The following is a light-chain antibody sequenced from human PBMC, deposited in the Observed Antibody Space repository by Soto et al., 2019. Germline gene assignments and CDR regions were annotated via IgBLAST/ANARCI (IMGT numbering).Light chain of an antibody. CDR3: CSYAGSSTFDVV. V-gene: IGLV2-23*03. J-gene: IGLJ2*01. Sequence: QSALTQPASVSGSPGQSITISCTGTSSDVGSYNLVSWYQQHPGKAPKLMIYEGSKRPSGVSNRFSSSKSGNTASLTISGLQAEDEADYYCCSYAGSSTFDVVFGGGTQLTVL. CDR1: SSDVGSYNL. CDR2: EGS.